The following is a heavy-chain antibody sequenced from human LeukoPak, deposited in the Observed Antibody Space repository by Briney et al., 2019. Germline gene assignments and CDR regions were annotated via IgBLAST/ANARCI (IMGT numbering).Heavy chain of an antibody. CDR2: ISWNSGSI. CDR1: GFTFDDYA. J-gene: IGHJ4*02. Sequence: GRSLRLSCAASGFTFDDYAMHWVRQAPGKGLEWASGISWNSGSIVYADSVKGRFTIFRDNAKNSLYLQMNSLKAEDTALYYCAKDGSEPTYYDFRYFDYWGQGTLVTVSS. CDR3: AKDGSEPTYYDFRYFDY. D-gene: IGHD3-3*01. V-gene: IGHV3-9*01.